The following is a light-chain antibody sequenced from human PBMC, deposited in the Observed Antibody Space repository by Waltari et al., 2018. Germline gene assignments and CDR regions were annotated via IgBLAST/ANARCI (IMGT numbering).Light chain of an antibody. CDR2: SAS. V-gene: IGKV1-39*01. CDR1: ESIGYY. J-gene: IGKJ5*01. Sequence: DIQMTQSPSSLSASVGARVTIPCQASESIGYYLNWYQQRTGQTPDLLIYSASSLQDGVPSRFTGSGSGTVFTLTISSLQPEDSATYYCQQAYNTPSITFGQGTRLEIK. CDR3: QQAYNTPSIT.